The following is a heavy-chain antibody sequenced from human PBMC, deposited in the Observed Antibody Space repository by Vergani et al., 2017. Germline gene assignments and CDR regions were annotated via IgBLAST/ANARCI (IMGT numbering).Heavy chain of an antibody. J-gene: IGHJ6*02. D-gene: IGHD3-10*01. CDR2: IHHSGDT. CDR1: DSSIMTNPY. CDR3: ARHRGSGGFFPSSYFYGMDV. V-gene: IGHV4-38-2*01. Sequence: QVQLQESGPGLVKPSETLTLPCDVSDSSIMTNPYWGLFRPSPGKGLEWIGCIHHSGDTHYNSSLKSRVSISIVSSSKFSLSLTSVTAADTAIYYCARHRGSGGFFPSSYFYGMDVWGHGTTVTVSS.